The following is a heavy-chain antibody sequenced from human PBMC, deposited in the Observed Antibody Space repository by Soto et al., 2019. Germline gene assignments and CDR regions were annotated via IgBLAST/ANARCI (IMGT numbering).Heavy chain of an antibody. CDR2: ISYDGSNQ. Sequence: QVQLVESGGGAVPPGRSLRLSCAASGFTFSRYDIHWVRQAPGKGLEWVALISYDGSNQYFGDSVKGRFTISRDNSKDTVSLRMNSLRVEDTAVYYCVRDFDNRRGGDAFDIWGGGTMVTVSS. V-gene: IGHV3-30*03. CDR3: VRDFDNRRGGDAFDI. CDR1: GFTFSRYD. J-gene: IGHJ3*02. D-gene: IGHD3-9*01.